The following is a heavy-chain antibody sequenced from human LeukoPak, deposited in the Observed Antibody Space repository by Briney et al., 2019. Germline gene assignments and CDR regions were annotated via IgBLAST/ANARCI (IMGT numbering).Heavy chain of an antibody. J-gene: IGHJ4*02. CDR2: IYTSGST. CDR1: GGSISSGSYY. V-gene: IGHV4-61*02. Sequence: PSETLSLTCTVSGGSISSGSYYWSWIRQPAGKGLEWIGRIYTSGSTNYNPSLKSRVTISVDTSKNQFSLKLSSVTAADTAVYYCARDRLAPYSSSSDYFDYWGQGTLVTVSS. D-gene: IGHD6-6*01. CDR3: ARDRLAPYSSSSDYFDY.